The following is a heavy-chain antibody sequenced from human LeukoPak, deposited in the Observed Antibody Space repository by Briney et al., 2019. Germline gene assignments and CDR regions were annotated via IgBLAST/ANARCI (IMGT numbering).Heavy chain of an antibody. CDR2: ISSSGSTI. CDR3: ARSSHRLLWFGESSNAFDI. D-gene: IGHD3-10*01. CDR1: GFTFSDYY. J-gene: IGHJ3*02. Sequence: GGSLRLSCAASGFTFSDYYMSWIRQAPGKGLEWVSYISSSGSTIYYADSVKGRFTISRDNAKNSLYLQMNSLRAEDTAVYYCARSSHRLLWFGESSNAFDIWGQGTMVTVSS. V-gene: IGHV3-11*01.